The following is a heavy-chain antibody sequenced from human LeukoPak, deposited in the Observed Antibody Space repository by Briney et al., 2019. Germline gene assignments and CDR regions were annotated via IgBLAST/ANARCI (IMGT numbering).Heavy chain of an antibody. D-gene: IGHD2-21*02. CDR2: ISFSAGTT. CDR1: EITLSSYA. J-gene: IGHJ4*02. V-gene: IGHV3-23*01. CDR3: AKISWDSGGDREEF. Sequence: GGSLRLSCAASEITLSSYAVSWVRQAPGKGLEWLSAISFSAGTTYYAYSVRGRFIISRDNSKNTLYLQLSSLRSEDTAVYYCAKISWDSGGDREEFWGQGTLVTVSS.